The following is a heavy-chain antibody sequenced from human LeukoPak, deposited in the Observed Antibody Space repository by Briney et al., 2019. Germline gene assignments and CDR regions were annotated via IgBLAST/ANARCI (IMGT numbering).Heavy chain of an antibody. D-gene: IGHD5-18*01. CDR1: GGSFSGYY. V-gene: IGHV4-34*01. Sequence: SETLSLTCAVYGGSFSGYYWSWIRQPPGKGLEWIGEINHSGSTNYNPSLKSRVTISVGTSKNQFSLKLSSVTAADTAVYYCARGSGDTAMPHGFDYWGQGTLVTVSS. CDR3: ARGSGDTAMPHGFDY. J-gene: IGHJ4*02. CDR2: INHSGST.